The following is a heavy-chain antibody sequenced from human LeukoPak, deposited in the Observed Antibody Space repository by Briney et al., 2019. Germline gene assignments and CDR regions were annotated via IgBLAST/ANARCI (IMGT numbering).Heavy chain of an antibody. Sequence: ASVTVSCTASGGTFSSYAISWVRQAPGQGLEWMGRIIPILGIANYAQKFQGRVTITADKSTSTAYMELSSLRSEDTAVYYCARDGGAKFSLPFDYWGQGTLVTVSS. J-gene: IGHJ4*02. CDR1: GGTFSSYA. CDR3: ARDGGAKFSLPFDY. CDR2: IIPILGIA. V-gene: IGHV1-69*04. D-gene: IGHD1-26*01.